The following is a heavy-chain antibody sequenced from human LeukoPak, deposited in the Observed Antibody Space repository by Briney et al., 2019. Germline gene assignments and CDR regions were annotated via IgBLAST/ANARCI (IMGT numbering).Heavy chain of an antibody. CDR1: GGSISSYY. D-gene: IGHD1-26*01. CDR3: ARVLIVGPTRTFDY. CDR2: IYYSGVT. Sequence: SETLSLTCTVSGGSISSYYWGWIRQPPGKGLEWIGNIYYSGVTYYNPSLKSRVTISVDTSKNQFSLKLSSVTAADTAVYYCARVLIVGPTRTFDYWGQGTLVTVSS. J-gene: IGHJ4*02. V-gene: IGHV4-39*07.